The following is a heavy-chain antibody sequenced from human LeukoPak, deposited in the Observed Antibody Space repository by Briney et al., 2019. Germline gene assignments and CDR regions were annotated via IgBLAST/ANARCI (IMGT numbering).Heavy chain of an antibody. CDR2: ISWNSGSI. CDR3: AKDSGLYYMDV. CDR1: GFIFSNYD. Sequence: GGSLRLSCAASGFIFSNYDIHWVRQAPGKGLEWVSGISWNSGSIGYAGSVKGRFTISRDNAKNSLYLQMNSLRAEDMALYYCAKDSGLYYMDVWGKGTTVTVSS. V-gene: IGHV3-9*03. J-gene: IGHJ6*03.